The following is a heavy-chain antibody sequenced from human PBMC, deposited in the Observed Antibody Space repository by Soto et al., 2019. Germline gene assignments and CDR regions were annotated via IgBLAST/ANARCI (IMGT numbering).Heavy chain of an antibody. CDR3: AKGVEIQYETFDY. CDR2: ISDDGTNK. V-gene: IGHV3-30-3*01. J-gene: IGHJ4*02. D-gene: IGHD2-8*01. Sequence: PGGSLRLSCKGSGFTFSSYAIQWVRQAPGKGLEWVAAISDDGTNKHTADSVKGRFTISRDNSRNTVYLQMNSLRAEDTAVYYCAKGVEIQYETFDYWGQGTLVTVSS. CDR1: GFTFSSYA.